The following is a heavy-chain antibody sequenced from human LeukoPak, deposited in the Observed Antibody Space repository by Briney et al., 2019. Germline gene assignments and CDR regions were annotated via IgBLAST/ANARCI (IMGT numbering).Heavy chain of an antibody. CDR2: IVTGGLTT. Sequence: PGGSLRLSCAASGFTFSSYAMRWVRQAPGKGLEWVSTIVTGGLTTYYADSVKGRFTISRDNSKNTLYLQMNSLRGDDTGMYFCAKDSSSSNYYYGLDVWGQGTTVTVSS. J-gene: IGHJ6*02. CDR3: AKDSSSSNYYYGLDV. D-gene: IGHD6-13*01. CDR1: GFTFSSYA. V-gene: IGHV3-23*01.